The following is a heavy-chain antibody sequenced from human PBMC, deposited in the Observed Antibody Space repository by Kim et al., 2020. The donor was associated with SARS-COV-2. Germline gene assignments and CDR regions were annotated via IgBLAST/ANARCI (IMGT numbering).Heavy chain of an antibody. CDR2: ISSNGDST. Sequence: GGSLRLSCAASGFAFSTYAMHWVRQAPGKGLEYVSTISSNGDSTYYANSVKGRFTISRDNSKNTLYLQMGSLRAEDMAVYYCARAMYYYDSSGFDYWGQGTLVTVSS. CDR3: ARAMYYYDSSGFDY. D-gene: IGHD3-22*01. CDR1: GFAFSTYA. J-gene: IGHJ4*02. V-gene: IGHV3-64*01.